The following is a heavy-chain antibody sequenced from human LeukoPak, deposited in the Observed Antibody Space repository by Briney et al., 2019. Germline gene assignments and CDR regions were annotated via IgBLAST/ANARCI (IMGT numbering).Heavy chain of an antibody. CDR3: AKDRHSSGYYQSPIDY. CDR1: GFTFSSYA. V-gene: IGHV3-23*01. CDR2: ISGSGGST. D-gene: IGHD3-22*01. J-gene: IGHJ4*02. Sequence: PGGSLRLSCAASGFTFSSYAMSWVRQAPGKGLERVSAISGSGGSTYYADSVKGRFTISRDNSKNTLYLQMNSLRAEDTAVYYCAKDRHSSGYYQSPIDYWGQGTLVTVSS.